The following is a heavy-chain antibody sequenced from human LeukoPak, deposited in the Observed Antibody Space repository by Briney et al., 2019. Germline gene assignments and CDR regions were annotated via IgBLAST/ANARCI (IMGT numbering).Heavy chain of an antibody. V-gene: IGHV4-38-2*02. J-gene: IGHJ4*02. D-gene: IGHD3-10*01. CDR1: GYSISSGYY. CDR3: ARVVPDLWFGRSYYFDY. Sequence: SETLSLTCTVSGYSISSGYYWGWIRQPPGKGLEWIGSIYHSGSTYYNPSLKSRVTISVDTSKNQFSLKLSSVTAADTAVYYCARVVPDLWFGRSYYFDYWGQGTLVTVSS. CDR2: IYHSGST.